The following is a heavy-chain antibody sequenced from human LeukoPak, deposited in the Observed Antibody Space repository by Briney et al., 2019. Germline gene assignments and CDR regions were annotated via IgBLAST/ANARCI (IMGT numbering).Heavy chain of an antibody. CDR2: IVVGSGNT. D-gene: IGHD6-13*01. CDR1: GFTFTSSA. Sequence: ASVKVSCTASGFTFTSSAVQWVRQARGQRLEWIGWIVVGSGNTNYAQKFQERVTITRDMSTSTAYMELSSLRSEDTAVYYCAADLDPGYSSSWGRYYGMDVWGQGTTVTVSS. CDR3: AADLDPGYSSSWGRYYGMDV. J-gene: IGHJ6*02. V-gene: IGHV1-58*01.